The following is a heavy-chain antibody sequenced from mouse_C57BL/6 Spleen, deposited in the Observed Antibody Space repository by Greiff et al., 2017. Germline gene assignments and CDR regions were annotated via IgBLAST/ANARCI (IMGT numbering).Heavy chain of an antibody. CDR1: GYSFTGYY. V-gene: IGHV1-42*01. J-gene: IGHJ3*01. Sequence: VQLQQSGPELVKPGASVKISCKASGYSFTGYYMNWVKQSPEKSLEWIGEINPSTGGTTYNQKFKAKATLTVDKSSSTAYMQLKSLTSEDSAVYYCEAFAYWGQGTLVTVSA. CDR3: EAFAY. CDR2: INPSTGGT.